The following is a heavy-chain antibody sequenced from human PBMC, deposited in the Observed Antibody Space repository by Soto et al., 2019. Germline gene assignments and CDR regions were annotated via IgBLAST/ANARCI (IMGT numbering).Heavy chain of an antibody. CDR1: EYTFIGFH. Sequence: QVQLVQSGAEVKKPGASVKVSCEASEYTFIGFHLHWVRQAPGQGLEWMGWINPKSGDTKYAQKFQGRVTLARDTSISTGYMELSRLESNDTAVYYCAKGLWTVGHCTGGSCYDGMDAGGQGTTVTVSS. CDR2: INPKSGDT. D-gene: IGHD2-15*01. J-gene: IGHJ6*02. CDR3: AKGLWTVGHCTGGSCYDGMDA. V-gene: IGHV1-2*02.